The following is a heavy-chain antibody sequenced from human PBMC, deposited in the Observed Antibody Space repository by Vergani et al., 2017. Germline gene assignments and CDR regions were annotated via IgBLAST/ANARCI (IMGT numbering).Heavy chain of an antibody. CDR2: ISGSGGST. V-gene: IGHV3-23*01. CDR1: GFTFSSYA. Sequence: EVQLLESGGGLVQPGGSLRLSCAASGFTFSSYAMSWVRQAPGKGLEWVSAISGSGGSTYYADSVKGRFTISRDNSKNPLYLQMNSLRAEDTAVYYCAKVAGGSETYYYYYGMDVWGQGTTVTVSS. D-gene: IGHD1-26*01. J-gene: IGHJ6*02. CDR3: AKVAGGSETYYYYYGMDV.